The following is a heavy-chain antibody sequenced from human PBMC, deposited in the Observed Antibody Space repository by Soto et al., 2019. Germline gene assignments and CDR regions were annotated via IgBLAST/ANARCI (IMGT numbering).Heavy chain of an antibody. V-gene: IGHV4-34*01. J-gene: IGHJ6*02. CDR1: GGSFSGYY. D-gene: IGHD2-8*01. CDR3: ARPGAKYGYYYYYGMDV. CDR2: INHSGST. Sequence: SESLSLTCAVYGGSFSGYYWSWIRQPPGKGLEWIGEINHSGSTNYNPSLKSRVTISVDTSKNQFSLKLSSVTAADTAVYYCARPGAKYGYYYYYGMDVWGQGTTVTVSS.